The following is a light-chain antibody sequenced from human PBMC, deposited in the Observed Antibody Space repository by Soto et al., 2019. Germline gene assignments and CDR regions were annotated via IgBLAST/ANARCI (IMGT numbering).Light chain of an antibody. CDR3: SSYTNRNTYL. V-gene: IGLV2-14*01. J-gene: IGLJ1*01. Sequence: QSVLTQPASVSGPPGQSITISCTGTSSDVGGFNYVSWYQHHPGKAPKLIIYGVTNRPSGVSDRFSGSKSGNTASLTISGLQAEDEADYHCSSYTNRNTYLFGTGTKVTVL. CDR1: SSDVGGFNY. CDR2: GVT.